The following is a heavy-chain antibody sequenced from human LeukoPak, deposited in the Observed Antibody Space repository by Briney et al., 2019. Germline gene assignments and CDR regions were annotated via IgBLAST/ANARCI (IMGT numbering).Heavy chain of an antibody. D-gene: IGHD2-21*02. CDR3: ARASGDPMPDAFDI. J-gene: IGHJ3*02. Sequence: ASVKVSCKASGYIFTSYAINWVRQAPGQGVEWMGWVNTNHGNPTHAQGFTGRFAFSLDTSVSTAYLQISSLKAEDTAVYYCARASGDPMPDAFDIWGQGTMVTVSS. V-gene: IGHV7-4-1*02. CDR2: VNTNHGNP. CDR1: GYIFTSYA.